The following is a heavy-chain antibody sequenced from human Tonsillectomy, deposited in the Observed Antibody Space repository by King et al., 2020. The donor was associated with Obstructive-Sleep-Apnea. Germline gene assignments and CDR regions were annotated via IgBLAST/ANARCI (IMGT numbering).Heavy chain of an antibody. CDR3: AKDCGYSGCY. J-gene: IGHJ4*02. V-gene: IGHV3-30*02. CDR1: GFTFSSYG. Sequence: VQLVESGGGVVQPGRSLRLSCAASGFTFSSYGMHWVRQAPGKGLEWVAFIRYDGSNKYYADSVKGRFTISRDNSKNTLYLQMNSLRAEDTAVYYCAKDCGYSGCYWGQGTLVTVSS. CDR2: IRYDGSNK. D-gene: IGHD5-12*01.